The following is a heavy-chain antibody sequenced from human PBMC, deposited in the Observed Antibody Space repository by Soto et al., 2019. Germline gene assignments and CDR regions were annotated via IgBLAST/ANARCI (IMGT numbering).Heavy chain of an antibody. CDR1: GGSVCRYRWS. J-gene: IGHJ6*03. D-gene: IGHD7-27*01. CDR2: TYYRSKWYN. CDR3: AREGGPPLSLGHYYYSYMAV. Sequence: SPADSLTDASCGGSVCRYRWSWNCKKQYPSRGLEWLGRTYYRSKWYNDYAVSVKSRITINPDTSKNQFSLQLNSVTPEDTAVYYCAREGGPPLSLGHYYYSYMAVWGKGTTVTVS. V-gene: IGHV6-1*01.